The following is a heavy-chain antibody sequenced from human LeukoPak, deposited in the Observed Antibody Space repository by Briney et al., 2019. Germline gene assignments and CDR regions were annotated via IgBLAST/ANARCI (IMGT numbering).Heavy chain of an antibody. Sequence: PETPSLTPVHRRGSSSVSNASRVRHPPGAGLEWIGEINHSESTNYNPSLKSRVTISVVPSKIQFSPILSSVTAADPGEYYVSRGLNSSEYYF. CDR1: RGSSSVSN. CDR2: INHSEST. D-gene: IGHD3-22*01. J-gene: IGHJ2*01. V-gene: IGHV4-34*01. CDR3: SRGLNSSEYYF.